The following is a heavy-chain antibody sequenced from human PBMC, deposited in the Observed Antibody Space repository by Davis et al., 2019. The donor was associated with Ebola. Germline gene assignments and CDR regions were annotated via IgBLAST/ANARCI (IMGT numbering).Heavy chain of an antibody. CDR3: ARFDYAFDI. Sequence: GESLKISCAASRFTFSSYSMNWVRQAPGKGLEWVANIKHDGTEKHFVDSVKGRFTFSRDNAKNSLYLQMNSLRAEDTAVYYCARFDYAFDIWGQRTMVTVSS. CDR1: RFTFSSYS. CDR2: IKHDGTEK. D-gene: IGHD3-9*01. J-gene: IGHJ3*02. V-gene: IGHV3-7*01.